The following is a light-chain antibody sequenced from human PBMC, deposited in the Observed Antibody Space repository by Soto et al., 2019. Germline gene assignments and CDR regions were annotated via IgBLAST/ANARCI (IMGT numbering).Light chain of an antibody. Sequence: QSVLTQPPSVSGAPGQRVTISCTGSSSNIGAGYDVHWYQQLPGTAPKLLIYGNNNRPSGIPDRFSGSQSGTSASPVITGLQAEGEADYYCQSYDSSLSGSGVFGTGTKLTVL. CDR1: SSNIGAGYD. CDR3: QSYDSSLSGSGV. V-gene: IGLV1-40*01. J-gene: IGLJ1*01. CDR2: GNN.